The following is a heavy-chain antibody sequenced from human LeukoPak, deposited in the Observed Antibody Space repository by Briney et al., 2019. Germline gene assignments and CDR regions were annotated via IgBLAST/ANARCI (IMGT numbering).Heavy chain of an antibody. D-gene: IGHD6-13*01. J-gene: IGHJ4*02. Sequence: GASVNVSCKASGYTFISYGISWVRQAPGQGLEWMGWISAYNGNTNYAQKLQGRVTMTTDTSTSTAYMEPRSLRSDDTAVYYCARVGGHSSSWYRPFDYWGQGTLVTVSS. CDR1: GYTFISYG. CDR2: ISAYNGNT. V-gene: IGHV1-18*01. CDR3: ARVGGHSSSWYRPFDY.